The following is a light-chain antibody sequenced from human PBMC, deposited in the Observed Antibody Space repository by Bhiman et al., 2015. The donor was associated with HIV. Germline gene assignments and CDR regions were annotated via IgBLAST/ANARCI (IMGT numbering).Light chain of an antibody. CDR3: CSYAGRNSFGGYV. Sequence: QSALTQPPSASGSPGQSVTISCTGTSSDVGGWDYVSWYQHHPGKAPKLMIKEVNMRPSGVPDRFSGSKSGNTASLTVSGLQAEDEADYYCCSYAGRNSFGGYVFGSGTKVSVL. J-gene: IGLJ1*01. CDR1: SSDVGGWDY. V-gene: IGLV2-8*01. CDR2: EVN.